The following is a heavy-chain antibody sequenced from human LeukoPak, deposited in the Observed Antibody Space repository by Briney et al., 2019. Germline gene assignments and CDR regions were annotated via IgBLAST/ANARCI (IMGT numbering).Heavy chain of an antibody. V-gene: IGHV3-48*03. CDR2: ISSSGSTK. J-gene: IGHJ4*02. D-gene: IGHD2-21*01. Sequence: GGSLRLSCAASGFTVSSNYMSWVRQAPGKGLEWLSYISSSGSTKYYADSVKGRFTISRDNAKNSLYLQMNSLRAEDTAVYYCARGGYSRGSFDYWGQGTLVTVSS. CDR1: GFTVSSNY. CDR3: ARGGYSRGSFDY.